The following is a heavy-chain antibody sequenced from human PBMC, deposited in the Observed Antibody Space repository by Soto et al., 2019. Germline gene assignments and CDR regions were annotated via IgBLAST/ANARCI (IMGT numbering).Heavy chain of an antibody. V-gene: IGHV4-30-4*02. D-gene: IGHD2-2*01. CDR3: ARDLVVPAAMGPYYYYYYGMDV. J-gene: IGHJ6*02. CDR1: GGSISSGDYY. CDR2: IYYSGST. Sequence: SETLSLTCTVSGGSISSGDYYWSWIRQPPGKGLEWIGYIYYSGSTYYNPSLKSRVTISVDTSKNQFSLKLSSVTAADTAVYYCARDLVVPAAMGPYYYYYYGMDVWGQGTTVT.